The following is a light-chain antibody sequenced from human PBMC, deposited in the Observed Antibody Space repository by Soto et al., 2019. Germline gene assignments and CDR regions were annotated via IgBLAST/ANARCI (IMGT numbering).Light chain of an antibody. V-gene: IGKV1-5*03. CDR3: QHYNSYSEA. CDR1: QTISSW. J-gene: IGKJ1*01. Sequence: IQMTPSPSTLSGSVGDRVTITCRASQTISSWLAWYQQKPGKAPKLLIYKASTLKSGVPSRFSGSGSGTEVTLTISSLQPDDCATYYCQHYNSYSEAFGQGTKVDI. CDR2: KAS.